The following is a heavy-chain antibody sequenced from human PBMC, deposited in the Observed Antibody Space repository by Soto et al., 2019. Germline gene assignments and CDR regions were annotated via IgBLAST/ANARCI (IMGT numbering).Heavy chain of an antibody. CDR1: GATFTTNA. D-gene: IGHD2-2*02. J-gene: IGHJ6*02. CDR3: ARDPLLGVVPAAISGLYYYYGMGV. CDR2: TIPICGTA. Sequence: SVKVSCKASGATFTTNAISWVRQAPGQGLEWMGGTIPICGTAKYAQKFQGRVTITADKPTSTAYMELSSLRSEDTAVYYCARDPLLGVVPAAISGLYYYYGMGVWGQGTTVTVSS. V-gene: IGHV1-69*06.